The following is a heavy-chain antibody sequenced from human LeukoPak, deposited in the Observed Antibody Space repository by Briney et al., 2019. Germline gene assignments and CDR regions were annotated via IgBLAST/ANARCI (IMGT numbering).Heavy chain of an antibody. CDR1: GFTFNSYW. Sequence: PGGSLRLSCAASGFTFNSYWIHWVRQAPGKGLVWVSRINTDGSRTNYADSVKGRFTISRDNAKNSLYLQMNSLRAEDTAVYYCASLAGGIAAKVDYWGQGTLVTVSS. CDR3: ASLAGGIAAKVDY. CDR2: INTDGSRT. V-gene: IGHV3-74*01. J-gene: IGHJ4*02. D-gene: IGHD6-13*01.